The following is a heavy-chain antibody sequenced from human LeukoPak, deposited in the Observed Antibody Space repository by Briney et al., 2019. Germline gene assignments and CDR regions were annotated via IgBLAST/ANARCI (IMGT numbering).Heavy chain of an antibody. V-gene: IGHV4-30-4*08. CDR1: GGSISSGDYY. J-gene: IGHJ4*02. CDR2: IYYSGST. D-gene: IGHD3-3*01. Sequence: SETLSLTCTVSGGSISSGDYYWSWIRQPPGKGLEWIGYIYYSGSTYYNPSLKSRVTISVDTSKNQFSLKLSSVIAADTAVYYCARGSLVGYDFWSGYPTYYFDYWGQGTLVTVSS. CDR3: ARGSLVGYDFWSGYPTYYFDY.